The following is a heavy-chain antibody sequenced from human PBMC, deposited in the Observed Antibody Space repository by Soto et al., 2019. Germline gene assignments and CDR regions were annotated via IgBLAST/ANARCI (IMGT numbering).Heavy chain of an antibody. CDR3: SRDATTGYSAAGDY. CDR2: INNDGSSR. V-gene: IGHV3-74*01. D-gene: IGHD1-26*01. J-gene: IGHJ4*02. CDR1: GFTFSSYW. Sequence: PGGSLRLSCAASGFTFSSYWMHWVRQSPGKGLMWVSRINNDGSSRSYADSVKGRFTISRDNAKNTLYLQVNSLRAEDTAVYYCSRDATTGYSAAGDYWGQGTLVT.